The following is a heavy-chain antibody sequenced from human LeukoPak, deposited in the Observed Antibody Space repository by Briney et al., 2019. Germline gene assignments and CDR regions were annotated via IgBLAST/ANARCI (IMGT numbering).Heavy chain of an antibody. CDR1: GYTFTDYF. CDR3: ASGYYYGSGTSGHYYYGMDV. V-gene: IGHV1-2*02. CDR2: INPNSGGT. Sequence: ASVKVSCKASGYTFTDYFMHWVRQAPGQGLEWMGWINPNSGGTNYAQKFQGRVTMTRDTSISTAYMELSRLRSDDTAVYYCASGYYYGSGTSGHYYYGMDVWGQGTTVTVSS. J-gene: IGHJ6*02. D-gene: IGHD3-10*01.